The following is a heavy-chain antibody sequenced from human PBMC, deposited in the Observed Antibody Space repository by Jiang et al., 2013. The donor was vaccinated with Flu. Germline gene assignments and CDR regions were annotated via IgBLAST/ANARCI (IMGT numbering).Heavy chain of an antibody. CDR3: ARDRITMVRGAPNFIRGGMDV. V-gene: IGHV3-30-3*01. Sequence: SGFTFSSYAMHWVRQAPGKGLEWVAVISYDGSNKYYADSVKGRFTISRDNSKNTLYLQMNSLRAEDTAVYYCARDRITMVRGAPNFIRGGMDVWGQGTTVTVSS. CDR1: GFTFSSYA. D-gene: IGHD3-10*01. J-gene: IGHJ6*02. CDR2: ISYDGSNK.